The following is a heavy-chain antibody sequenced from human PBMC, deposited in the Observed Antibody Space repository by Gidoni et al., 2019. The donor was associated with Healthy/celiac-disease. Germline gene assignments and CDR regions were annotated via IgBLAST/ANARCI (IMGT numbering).Heavy chain of an antibody. D-gene: IGHD2-2*01. Sequence: QVQLVESGGGVVQPGRSLRLSWAPYGFTFSSYGMHWVRQAPGKGLEWVAVIWYDGSNNYYADSVKCRFTISRDNSKNTLYLQMNSLRAEDTAVYYCARDVVPAAMRNWFDPWGQGTLVTVSS. CDR2: IWYDGSNN. V-gene: IGHV3-33*01. CDR3: ARDVVPAAMRNWFDP. J-gene: IGHJ5*02. CDR1: GFTFSSYG.